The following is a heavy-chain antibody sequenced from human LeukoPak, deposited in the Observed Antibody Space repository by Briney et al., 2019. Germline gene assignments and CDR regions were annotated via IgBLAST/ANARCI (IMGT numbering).Heavy chain of an antibody. D-gene: IGHD7-27*01. CDR2: IYSDGSGT. J-gene: IGHJ3*02. Sequence: GLSLRLSCAASGFTFSKYWMHWVRQAPGKGLVWVSRIYSDGSGTSYADSVKGRFTISRDNAKNTLFLQMNSLRAEDTAVYYCANWGSAFDIWGQGTMVIVSS. CDR3: ANWGSAFDI. CDR1: GFTFSKYW. V-gene: IGHV3-74*01.